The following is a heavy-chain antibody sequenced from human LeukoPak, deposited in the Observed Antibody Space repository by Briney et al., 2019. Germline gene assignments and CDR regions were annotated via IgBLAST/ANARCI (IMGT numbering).Heavy chain of an antibody. V-gene: IGHV4-59*01. J-gene: IGHJ4*02. Sequence: SETLSLTCTVSGGSISSYYWSWIRQPPGRGLEWIGYIYYSGSTNYNPSLKSRVTISVDTSKNQFSLKLSSVTAADTAVYYCAREGARRITIFGVVPYPVDYWGQGTLVTVSS. CDR2: IYYSGST. CDR1: GGSISSYY. CDR3: AREGARRITIFGVVPYPVDY. D-gene: IGHD3-3*01.